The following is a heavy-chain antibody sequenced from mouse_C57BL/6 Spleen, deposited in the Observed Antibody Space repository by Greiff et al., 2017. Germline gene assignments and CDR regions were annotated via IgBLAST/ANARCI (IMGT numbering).Heavy chain of an antibody. J-gene: IGHJ2*01. D-gene: IGHD1-1*01. Sequence: EVQLQQSGPELVKPGASVKISCKASGYTFTDYYMNWVKQSHGKSLEWIGDINPNNGGTSYNQKFKGKATLTVDKSSSTAYMELRSLTSEDSAVYYCARANYYGSHDFDYWGQGTTLTVSS. V-gene: IGHV1-26*01. CDR1: GYTFTDYY. CDR3: ARANYYGSHDFDY. CDR2: INPNNGGT.